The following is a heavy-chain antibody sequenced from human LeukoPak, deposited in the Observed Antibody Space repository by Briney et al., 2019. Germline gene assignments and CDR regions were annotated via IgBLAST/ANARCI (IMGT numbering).Heavy chain of an antibody. CDR3: ARWSGSVTARNYYYYMDV. V-gene: IGHV4-61*02. CDR2: IYTSGTT. J-gene: IGHJ6*03. CDR1: GGSVRRGNYY. D-gene: IGHD6-6*01. Sequence: PSQTLSLTCTVSGGSVRRGNYYWTWIRQPAGSGLEWIGRIYTSGTTDYNPSLRTRVTISVDASRNQFSLNLSSVTAANTAVYYCARWSGSVTARNYYYYMDVWGEGTTVTVSS.